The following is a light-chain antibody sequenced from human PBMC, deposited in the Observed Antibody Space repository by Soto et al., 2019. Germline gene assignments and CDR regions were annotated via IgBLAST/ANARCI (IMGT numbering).Light chain of an antibody. Sequence: SASVGDRVTITCRASQSISSWLAWYQQKPGKAPKLLIYKASSLESGVPARFSGSGSGTEFTLTISSLQPDDLATYYCQQYNSFPTFGQGTKVEIK. CDR1: QSISSW. V-gene: IGKV1-5*03. J-gene: IGKJ1*01. CDR2: KAS. CDR3: QQYNSFPT.